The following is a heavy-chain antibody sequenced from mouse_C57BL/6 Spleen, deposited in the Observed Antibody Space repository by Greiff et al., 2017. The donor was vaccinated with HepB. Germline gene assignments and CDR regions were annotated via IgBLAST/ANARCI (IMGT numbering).Heavy chain of an antibody. D-gene: IGHD1-1*01. CDR1: GYAFSSSW. CDR3: ARSYGGFDY. V-gene: IGHV1-82*01. CDR2: IYPGDGDT. J-gene: IGHJ2*01. Sequence: VQLQQSGPELVKPGASVKISCKASGYAFSSSWMNWVKQRPGKGLEWIGRIYPGDGDTNYNGKFKGKATLTADKSSSTAYMQLSSLTSEDSAVYFCARSYGGFDYWGQGTTLTGSS.